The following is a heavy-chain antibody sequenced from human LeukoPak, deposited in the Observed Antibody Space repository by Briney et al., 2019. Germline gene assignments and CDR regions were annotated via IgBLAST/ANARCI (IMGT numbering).Heavy chain of an antibody. Sequence: PSETLSLTCTVSGASISTSAYYWGWIRQPPGKGLDWIGNIYYSGSTYYTPSLKSRVTLSVDTSKNQFSLKLSSVTAADTAVYYCARHIDRNWFDPWGQGTLVTVSS. D-gene: IGHD2-15*01. CDR3: ARHIDRNWFDP. V-gene: IGHV4-39*01. J-gene: IGHJ5*02. CDR2: IYYSGST. CDR1: GASISTSAYY.